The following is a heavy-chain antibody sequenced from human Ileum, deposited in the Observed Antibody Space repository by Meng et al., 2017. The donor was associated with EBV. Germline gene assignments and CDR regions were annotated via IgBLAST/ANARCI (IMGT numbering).Heavy chain of an antibody. CDR3: ARCYDSSGYYELNHFDH. V-gene: IGHV4-34*01. J-gene: IGHJ4*02. CDR2: ITHSGST. Sequence: QVPLPQWGARLLKPSEPLSLTCPCYGGSLSGYYWSSFRQPPGKGLEWIGEITHSGSTNYNSSLKSRVTILVDTSKNQLSLKMNSVTAADTAVYYCARCYDSSGYYELNHFDHWGQGTLVTVSS. D-gene: IGHD3-22*01. CDR1: GGSLSGYY.